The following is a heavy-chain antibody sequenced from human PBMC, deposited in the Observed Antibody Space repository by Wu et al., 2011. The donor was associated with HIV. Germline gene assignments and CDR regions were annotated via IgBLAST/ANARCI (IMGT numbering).Heavy chain of an antibody. CDR2: IYPNSGGT. CDR3: ARVSEPTYYYESSGLYGVDV. J-gene: IGHJ6*02. V-gene: IGHV1-2*02. Sequence: QVQLVQSGAEVKKPGSSVKVSCKASGYTFTVYYMHWVRQAPGQGLEWVGWIYPNSGGTKYAQKFQGRVTMTRDTSISTAYLELSGLRSDDTAVYYCARVSEPTYYYESSGLYGVDVWGQGTTVTVSS. CDR1: GYTFTVYY. D-gene: IGHD3-22*01.